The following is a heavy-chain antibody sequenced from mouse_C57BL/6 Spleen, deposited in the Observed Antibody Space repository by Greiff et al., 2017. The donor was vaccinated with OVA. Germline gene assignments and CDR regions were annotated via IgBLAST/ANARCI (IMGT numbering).Heavy chain of an antibody. Sequence: QVHVKQSGPELVKPGASVKLSCKASGYTFTSYDITWVKQRPGQGLEWIGWIYPRDGSTKYNEKFKGKATLTVDTSSSTEYMELHSLTSEDSAVYFCARRHYARDYWGQGTSVTVSS. J-gene: IGHJ4*01. CDR2: IYPRDGST. V-gene: IGHV1-85*01. CDR1: GYTFTSYD. CDR3: ARRHYARDY.